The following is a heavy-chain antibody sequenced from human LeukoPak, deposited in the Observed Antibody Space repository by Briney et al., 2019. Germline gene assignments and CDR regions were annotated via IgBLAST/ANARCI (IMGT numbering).Heavy chain of an antibody. CDR1: GYTFTGYY. Sequence: ASVKASCKASGYTFTGYYMYWVRQAPGQGLEWMGRINPNTGGTNYAQKFQGRVTMTRDTSISTAYMELSRLRSDDTAVYYCARTLTYYYDSSGYLLRAQNDYWGQGTLVTVSS. D-gene: IGHD3-22*01. CDR2: INPNTGGT. V-gene: IGHV1-2*06. CDR3: ARTLTYYYDSSGYLLRAQNDY. J-gene: IGHJ4*02.